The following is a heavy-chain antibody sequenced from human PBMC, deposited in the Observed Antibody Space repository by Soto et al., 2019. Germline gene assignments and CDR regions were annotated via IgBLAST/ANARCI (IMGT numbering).Heavy chain of an antibody. J-gene: IGHJ4*02. D-gene: IGHD3-22*01. CDR1: GAAICSGALS. V-gene: IGHV4-30-2*01. CDR2: IYHSGST. CDR3: AGSGYYPNYFDY. Sequence: LSLTRAIRGAAICSGALSWTWFRQPPGKGLEWIGYIYHSGSTYSNPSLKSRVTISVDRSKNQFSLKLSSVTAADTAVYYCAGSGYYPNYFDYWGQGTLVTVS.